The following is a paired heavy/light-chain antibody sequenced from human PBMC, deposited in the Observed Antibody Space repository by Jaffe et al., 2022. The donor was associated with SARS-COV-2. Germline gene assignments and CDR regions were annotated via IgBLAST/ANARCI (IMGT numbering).Heavy chain of an antibody. J-gene: IGHJ4*02. CDR1: GFIFSRYW. CDR2: IKKDGSEK. Sequence: EVQLVESGGGVVQPGGSLRLSCAGSGFIFSRYWMTWVRQAPGKGLEWVATIKKDGSEKYYLDSVKGRFTISRDDVQSSLFLEMNSLRVEDTALYYCARTDIDQICDNWGQGTLVTVSS. V-gene: IGHV3-7*03. CDR3: ARTDIDQICDN.
Light chain of an antibody. Sequence: DIVMTQSPDSLAVSLGERATINCKSSQSVLSRYNKKNYLAWYQQKPGQPPKVFIYWASTRNFGVPDRFSGSGSGTDFTLTITSVQAEDVAVYYCHQYYSFPITFGQGTRLEIK. CDR2: WAS. J-gene: IGKJ5*01. V-gene: IGKV4-1*01. CDR3: HQYYSFPIT. CDR1: QSVLSRYNKKNY.